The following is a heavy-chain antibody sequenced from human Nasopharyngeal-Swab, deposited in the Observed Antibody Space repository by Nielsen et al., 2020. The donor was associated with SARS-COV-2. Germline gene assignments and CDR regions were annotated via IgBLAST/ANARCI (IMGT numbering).Heavy chain of an antibody. J-gene: IGHJ4*02. CDR3: AKARVSGLVATTFDY. CDR2: IRYDGSNE. D-gene: IGHD5-12*01. V-gene: IGHV3-30*02. Sequence: LKISCAASGFTFSSFGMHWVRQTPGKGLEWVAFIRYDGSNEFYPDSVRGRFTISRDNSKNTLYLQMNSLRAEDTAVYYCAKARVSGLVATTFDYWGQGTLVTVSS. CDR1: GFTFSSFG.